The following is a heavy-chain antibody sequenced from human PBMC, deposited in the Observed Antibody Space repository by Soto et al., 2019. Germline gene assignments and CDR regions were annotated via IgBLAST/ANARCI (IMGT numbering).Heavy chain of an antibody. Sequence: PGGSLRLSCAASGFTFSSYWMHWVRQAPGKGLVWVSRINSDGSSTSYADSVKGRFTISRDNAKNTLYLQMNSLRAEDTAVYYCARDGRLHYYGSSMGYWGQGTLVTVSS. CDR3: ARDGRLHYYGSSMGY. CDR2: INSDGSST. J-gene: IGHJ4*02. V-gene: IGHV3-74*01. CDR1: GFTFSSYW. D-gene: IGHD3-22*01.